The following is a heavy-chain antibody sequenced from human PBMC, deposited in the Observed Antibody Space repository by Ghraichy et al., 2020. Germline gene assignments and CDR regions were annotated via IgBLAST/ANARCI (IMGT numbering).Heavy chain of an antibody. J-gene: IGHJ3*02. V-gene: IGHV4-59*01. CDR3: ARVIEGWFGEWSGAFDI. CDR1: GGSISSYY. D-gene: IGHD3-10*01. CDR2: IYYSGST. Sequence: SETLSLTCTVSGGSISSYYWSWIRQPPGKGLEWIGYIYYSGSTNYNPSLKSRVTISVDTSKNQFSLKLSSVTAADTAVYYCARVIEGWFGEWSGAFDIWGQGTMVTVSS.